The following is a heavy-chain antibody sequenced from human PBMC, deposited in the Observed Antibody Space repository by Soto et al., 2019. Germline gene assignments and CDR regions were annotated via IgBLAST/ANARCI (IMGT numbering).Heavy chain of an antibody. V-gene: IGHV1-69*01. Sequence: QVQLVQSGAEVKKPGSSVKVSCKASGGTFSSYAISWVRQAPGQGLEWMGGIIPIFGTANYAQKFQGRVTITADESTSTAYMELSSLRSEDTAVYYCARNPYPTPYYDGSGLSPPGLTGKWYWFDPWGQGTLVTVSS. CDR1: GGTFSSYA. CDR2: IIPIFGTA. D-gene: IGHD3-22*01. J-gene: IGHJ5*02. CDR3: ARNPYPTPYYDGSGLSPPGLTGKWYWFDP.